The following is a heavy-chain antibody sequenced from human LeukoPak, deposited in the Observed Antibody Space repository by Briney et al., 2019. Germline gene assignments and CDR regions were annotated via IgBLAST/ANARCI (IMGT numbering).Heavy chain of an antibody. CDR2: ISGSGGTT. Sequence: GGSLRLSCEASGFAFSNYAMSWARHAPGEGLECVACISGSGGTTNYADSVKGWFTISRDNSRTTLYLQMNGLSAEDAAFYYCAKDFDSSGYHYWYFDLWGRGTLVAVSS. V-gene: IGHV3-23*01. CDR1: GFAFSNYA. J-gene: IGHJ2*01. D-gene: IGHD3-22*01. CDR3: AKDFDSSGYHYWYFDL.